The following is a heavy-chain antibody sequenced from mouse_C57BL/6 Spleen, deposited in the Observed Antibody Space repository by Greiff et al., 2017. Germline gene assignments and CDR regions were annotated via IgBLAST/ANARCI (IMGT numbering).Heavy chain of an antibody. D-gene: IGHD2-5*01. CDR2: ISDGGSYT. CDR1: GFTFSSYA. J-gene: IGHJ2*01. CDR3: ARERGDSNYFFDY. V-gene: IGHV5-4*01. Sequence: DVKLVESGGGLVKPGGSLKLSCAASGFTFSSYAMSWVRQTPEKRLEWVATISDGGSYTYYPDNVKGRFTISRDNAKNNLYLQMSHLKSEDTAMYYCARERGDSNYFFDYWGQGTTLTVSS.